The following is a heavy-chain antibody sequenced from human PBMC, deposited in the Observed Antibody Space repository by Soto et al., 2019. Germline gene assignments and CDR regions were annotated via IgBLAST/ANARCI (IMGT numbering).Heavy chain of an antibody. V-gene: IGHV3-23*01. CDR3: AKDTPIYAYVWGSYRRYFDY. J-gene: IGHJ4*02. Sequence: EVQLLESGGGLVQPGGSLRLSCAASGFTFSSYAMSWVRQAPGKGLEWVSAISGSGGSTYYADSVKGRFTISRDNSKNTLYLQMNSLRAEDTAVYYCAKDTPIYAYVWGSYRRYFDYWGQGTLVTVSS. CDR1: GFTFSSYA. D-gene: IGHD3-16*01. CDR2: ISGSGGST.